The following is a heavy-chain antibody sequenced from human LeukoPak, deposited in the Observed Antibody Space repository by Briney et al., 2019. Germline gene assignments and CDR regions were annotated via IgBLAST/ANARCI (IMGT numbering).Heavy chain of an antibody. CDR1: GGSISSSSYY. Sequence: SETLSLTCTVSGGSISSSSYYWGWIRQPPGKGLEWIGEISSHSGSANYNPSLMRRVTISVDKSKNQFSLRLSSVTAADTAVYYCAVLETTRYYYYYMDVWGKGTTVTVSS. D-gene: IGHD1-7*01. V-gene: IGHV4-39*07. J-gene: IGHJ6*03. CDR3: AVLETTRYYYYYMDV. CDR2: ISSHSGSA.